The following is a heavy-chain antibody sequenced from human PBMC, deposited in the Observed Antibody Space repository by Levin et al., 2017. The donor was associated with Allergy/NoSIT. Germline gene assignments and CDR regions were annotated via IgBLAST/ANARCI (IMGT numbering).Heavy chain of an antibody. CDR1: GFTVSSNH. J-gene: IGHJ4*02. Sequence: SCAASGFTVSSNHMYWVRQAPGKGLEWVSLIYSGGGTYYADSVKGRFTVSRDNSKNTLYLQMNSLRAGDTAVYYCARAPTTTVTYLDYWGQGTLVTVSS. CDR2: IYSGGGT. CDR3: ARAPTTTVTYLDY. V-gene: IGHV3-53*01. D-gene: IGHD4-17*01.